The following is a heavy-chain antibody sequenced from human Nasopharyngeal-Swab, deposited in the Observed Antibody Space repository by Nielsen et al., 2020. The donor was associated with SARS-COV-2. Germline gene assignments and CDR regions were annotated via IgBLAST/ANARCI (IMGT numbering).Heavy chain of an antibody. J-gene: IGHJ6*03. V-gene: IGHV4-31*03. CDR3: YTGIAARPHYYYMDV. D-gene: IGHD6-6*01. CDR1: GGSISSGGYY. CDR2: IYYSGST. Sequence: SETLSLTCTVSGGSISSGGYYWSWIRQHPGKGPEWIGYIYYSGSTYYNPSLKSRVTISVDTSKNQFSLKLSSVTAADTAVYYCYTGIAARPHYYYMDVWGKGTTVTVSS.